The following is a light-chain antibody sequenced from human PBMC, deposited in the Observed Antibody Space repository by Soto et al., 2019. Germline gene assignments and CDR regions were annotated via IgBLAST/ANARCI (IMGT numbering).Light chain of an antibody. V-gene: IGLV2-14*01. J-gene: IGLJ1*01. CDR3: SSFRSTSSLPYV. Sequence: SVLTQPASVSGSPGQSITISCTGTGSDVGGYDYVSWYQQHPGKAPKLMIFEVTNRPSGVSNRFSGSKSGNTASLTISGLRAEDEADYYCSSFRSTSSLPYVFGTGTKVTVL. CDR1: GSDVGGYDY. CDR2: EVT.